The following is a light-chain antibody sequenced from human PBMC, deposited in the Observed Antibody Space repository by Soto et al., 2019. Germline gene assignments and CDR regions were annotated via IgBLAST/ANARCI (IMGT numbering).Light chain of an antibody. J-gene: IGKJ2*01. CDR3: QQRGT. CDR1: QSISSY. Sequence: EIVLTQSPATLSLSPGERATLSCRASQSISSYLAWYQHKPGQAPRLLIYDASKRATDIPPRFSGSGSGTDFTLTISSLEPEDFAVYYCQQRGTLGQGTKLEIK. V-gene: IGKV3-11*01. CDR2: DAS.